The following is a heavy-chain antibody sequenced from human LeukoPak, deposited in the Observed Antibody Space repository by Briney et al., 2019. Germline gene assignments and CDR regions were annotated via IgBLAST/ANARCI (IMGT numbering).Heavy chain of an antibody. V-gene: IGHV3-30*02. J-gene: IGHJ4*02. D-gene: IGHD4-17*01. CDR2: IRYDGSNK. CDR1: GFTFSSYG. CDR3: AKEIWPTVTTPGHTHFDY. Sequence: GGSLRLSCAASGFTFSSYGMHWVRQAPGKGLEWVAFIRYDGSNKYYADSVKGRFTISRDNSKNTLCLQMNSLRAEDTAVYDCAKEIWPTVTTPGHTHFDYWGQGTLVTVSS.